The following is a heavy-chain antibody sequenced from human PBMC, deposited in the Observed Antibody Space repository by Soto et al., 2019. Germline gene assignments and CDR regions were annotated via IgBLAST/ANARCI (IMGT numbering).Heavy chain of an antibody. CDR1: GFTFSIYA. D-gene: IGHD3-16*01. CDR2: ISGSGGNT. J-gene: IGHJ6*02. V-gene: IGHV3-23*01. CDR3: ANRVGDGKPRAGGSSGMDV. Sequence: EVQLLESGGGLVQPGGSLRLSCAASGFTFSIYAMSWVRQAPGKGLEWVSSISGSGGNTYYADSVKGRFTISRDNSKSTRYLQMNGLEPEDQAVYYCANRVGDGKPRAGGSSGMDVWGQGTTVTVPS.